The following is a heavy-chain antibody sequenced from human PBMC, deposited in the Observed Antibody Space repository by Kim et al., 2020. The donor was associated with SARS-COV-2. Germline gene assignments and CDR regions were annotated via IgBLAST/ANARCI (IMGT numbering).Heavy chain of an antibody. CDR1: GGSISSGGYY. CDR2: IYYSGST. CDR3: ARDMWNYGDYNDAFDI. J-gene: IGHJ3*02. D-gene: IGHD4-17*01. Sequence: SETLSLTCTVSGGSISSGGYYWSWIRQHPGKGLEWIGYIYYSGSTYYNPSLKSRVTISVDTSKNQFSLKLSSVTAADTAVYYCARDMWNYGDYNDAFDIWGQGTMVTVSS. V-gene: IGHV4-31*03.